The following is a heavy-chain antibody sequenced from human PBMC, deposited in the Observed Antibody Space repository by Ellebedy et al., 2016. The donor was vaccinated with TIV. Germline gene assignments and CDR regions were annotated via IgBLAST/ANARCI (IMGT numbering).Heavy chain of an antibody. V-gene: IGHV4-61*01. J-gene: IGHJ4*02. CDR2: LYYSGST. CDR3: ARGGGSGRHRGLLDY. D-gene: IGHD3-10*01. Sequence: SEILSLTCSVSDGSVSSVTNHWSWIRQPPGKGLEWIGYLYYSGSTDYSPSLKSRVTISVDTSKNQFSPKLSSVTAADTAVYYCARGGGSGRHRGLLDYWGQGTLVTVSS. CDR1: DGSVSSVTNH.